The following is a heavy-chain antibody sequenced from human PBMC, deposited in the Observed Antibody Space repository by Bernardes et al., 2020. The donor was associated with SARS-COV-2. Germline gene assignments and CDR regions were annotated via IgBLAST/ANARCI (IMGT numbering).Heavy chain of an antibody. Sequence: GGSLRLSCAAPGFTVSNCWMHWVRQAPGKGLVWVSRINRDGTRTNYADSVKGRFTISRDNAKNTLYLQMNSLRAEDTAVYYCARGTCCDGDCSKTPPEVWGQGILVSVSS. CDR3: ARGTCCDGDCSKTPPEV. D-gene: IGHD2-21*02. CDR1: GFTVSNCW. V-gene: IGHV3-74*01. CDR2: INRDGTRT. J-gene: IGHJ4*02.